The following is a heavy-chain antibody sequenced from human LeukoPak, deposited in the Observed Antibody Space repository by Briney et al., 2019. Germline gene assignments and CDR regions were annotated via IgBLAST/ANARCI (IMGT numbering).Heavy chain of an antibody. V-gene: IGHV3-30*02. Sequence: PGGSLRLSCAASGFTFSSFGIHWVRQAPGKGLEWVAFLRYDGGNKFYADSVKGRFTISRDNSKNTLYLQMNSLRAEDTAVYYCAKGVGATLDYWGQGTLVTVSS. CDR3: AKGVGATLDY. CDR1: GFTFSSFG. J-gene: IGHJ4*02. CDR2: LRYDGGNK. D-gene: IGHD1-26*01.